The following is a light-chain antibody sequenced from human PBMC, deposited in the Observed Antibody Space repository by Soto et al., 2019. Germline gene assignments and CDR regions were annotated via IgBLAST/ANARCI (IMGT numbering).Light chain of an antibody. CDR3: QQRSNWPSIT. Sequence: EIEMKQSPANLSVSPGERATLSCRASQSVSTNLAWYQQRPGQAPRLLIYDASTRATGVPARFVGSGSGTEFTLTISSLQSEDFAVYYCQQRSNWPSITFGQGTRLEIK. V-gene: IGKV3-15*01. J-gene: IGKJ5*01. CDR1: QSVSTN. CDR2: DAS.